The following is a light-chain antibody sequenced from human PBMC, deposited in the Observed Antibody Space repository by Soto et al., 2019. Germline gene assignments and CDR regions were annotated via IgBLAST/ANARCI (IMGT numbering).Light chain of an antibody. J-gene: IGLJ2*01. CDR1: SSDVGGYNY. Sequence: QSALTQPASVSGSPGQSITISCTGTSSDVGGYNYVSWYQQHPGKAPKLMIYDVTNRPSGVSNRFSGSNSGNTASLNISGLQAEDEADYYCSSYTSSSTLGLGGGTKLTVL. CDR3: SSYTSSSTLG. V-gene: IGLV2-14*01. CDR2: DVT.